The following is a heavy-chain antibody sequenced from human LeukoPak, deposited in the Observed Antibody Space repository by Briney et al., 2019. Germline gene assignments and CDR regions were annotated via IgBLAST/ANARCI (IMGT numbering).Heavy chain of an antibody. CDR3: ARRYHYDTSGYYYYFDY. CDR1: GGSISSYY. D-gene: IGHD3-22*01. Sequence: SETLSLTCTVSGGSISSYYWNWIRQPPGKGLEWIGYISYSGSTNYNPPLKSRVTISVDTSKNQFSLKLSSVTAADTAVYYCARRYHYDTSGYYYYFDYWGQGTLVTVSS. CDR2: ISYSGST. J-gene: IGHJ4*02. V-gene: IGHV4-59*01.